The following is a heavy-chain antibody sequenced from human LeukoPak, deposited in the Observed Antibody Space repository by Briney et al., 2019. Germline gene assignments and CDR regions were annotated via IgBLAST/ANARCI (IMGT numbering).Heavy chain of an antibody. CDR1: GFTFSSYS. D-gene: IGHD5-18*01. V-gene: IGHV3-21*01. CDR2: ISSSSSYI. CDR3: VKDIHHSYGSESFDL. J-gene: IGHJ4*02. Sequence: PGGSLRLSCAASGFTFSSYSMNWVRQAPGKGLEWVSSISSSSSYIYYADSVKGRFTISRDSSQNTLYLQMTSLRAEDTAVYYCVKDIHHSYGSESFDLWGQGTLVTVSS.